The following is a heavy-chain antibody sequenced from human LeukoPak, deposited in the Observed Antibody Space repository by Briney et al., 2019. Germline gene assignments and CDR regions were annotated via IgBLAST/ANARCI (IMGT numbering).Heavy chain of an antibody. CDR1: GGSFSGYY. V-gene: IGHV4-34*01. J-gene: IGHJ4*02. D-gene: IGHD6-19*01. CDR2: INHSGST. Sequence: SETLSLTCAVYGGSFSGYYWSWIRQPPGKGLEWIGEINHSGSTNYNPSLKSRVTISVDTSKNQFSLKLSSVTAADTAVYYCARDGAGTFDYWGQGTLVTVSS. CDR3: ARDGAGTFDY.